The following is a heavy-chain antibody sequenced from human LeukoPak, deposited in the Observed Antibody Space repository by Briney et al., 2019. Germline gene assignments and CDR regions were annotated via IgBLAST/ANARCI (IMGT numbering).Heavy chain of an antibody. Sequence: GGSLRLSCAASGFTFSSYWMSWVRQAPGKGLEWVANIKQDGSEKYYVDSVKGRFTISRDNAKNSLYLQMNSLRAGDTAVYYCARVGGGYYQYFDYWGQGTLVTVSS. CDR3: ARVGGGYYQYFDY. D-gene: IGHD3-22*01. V-gene: IGHV3-7*01. J-gene: IGHJ4*02. CDR1: GFTFSSYW. CDR2: IKQDGSEK.